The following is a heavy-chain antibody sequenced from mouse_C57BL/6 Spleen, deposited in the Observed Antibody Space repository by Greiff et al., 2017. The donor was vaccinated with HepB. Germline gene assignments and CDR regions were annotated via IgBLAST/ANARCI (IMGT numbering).Heavy chain of an antibody. CDR3: ARYGTTVGDY. V-gene: IGHV1-64*01. CDR1: GYTFTSYW. J-gene: IGHJ2*01. CDR2: IHPNSGST. Sequence: QVQLKQPGAELVKPGASVKLSCKASGYTFTSYWMHWVKQRPGQGLEWIGMIHPNSGSTNYNEKFKSKATLTVDKSSSTAYMQLSSLTSEDSAVYYCARYGTTVGDYWGQGTTLTVSS. D-gene: IGHD1-1*01.